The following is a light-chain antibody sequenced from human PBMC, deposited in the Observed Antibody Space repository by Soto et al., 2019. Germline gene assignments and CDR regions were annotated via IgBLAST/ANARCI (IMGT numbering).Light chain of an antibody. Sequence: QSVLTQPASVSGSPGQSITISCTGTSSDVGNYNLVSWYQQHPGKAPKLMIYEGSKRPSGVSNRFSGSKSGNTASLTIYILQAEDEADYYCCSYAGSSTYVFGTGTKLTVL. J-gene: IGLJ1*01. CDR3: CSYAGSSTYV. CDR2: EGS. CDR1: SSDVGNYNL. V-gene: IGLV2-23*01.